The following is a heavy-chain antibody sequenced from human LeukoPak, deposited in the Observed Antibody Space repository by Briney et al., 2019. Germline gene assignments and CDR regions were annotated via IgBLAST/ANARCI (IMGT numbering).Heavy chain of an antibody. J-gene: IGHJ6*03. CDR1: GGSISSYY. Sequence: SETLSLTCTVSGGSISSYYWSWTRQPPGKGLEWIGYIFYSGITNYNPSLKSRVTISVDTSKNQFSLNLSSVTAADTAVYYCAREVRGILTGYYNVRYYYYMDIWGKGTTVTVSS. V-gene: IGHV4-59*01. CDR3: AREVRGILTGYYNVRYYYYMDI. CDR2: IFYSGIT. D-gene: IGHD3-9*01.